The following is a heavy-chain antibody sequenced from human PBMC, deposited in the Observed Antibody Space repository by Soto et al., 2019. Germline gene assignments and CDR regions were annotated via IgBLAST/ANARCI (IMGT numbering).Heavy chain of an antibody. V-gene: IGHV3-23*01. CDR3: AKDQGFLEWIPQGGLDV. CDR1: GFTFRKYV. Sequence: EVQLLGSGGGLAQPGGSLRLSCEVSGFTFRKYVMTWVRQAPGKGLEWVSSLSSTGGSTYYADSVKGRFTVSRHNSKNTLFLQMNSLRAEDTAIYYCAKDQGFLEWIPQGGLDVWGPGTTVAVSS. D-gene: IGHD3-3*01. J-gene: IGHJ6*02. CDR2: LSSTGGST.